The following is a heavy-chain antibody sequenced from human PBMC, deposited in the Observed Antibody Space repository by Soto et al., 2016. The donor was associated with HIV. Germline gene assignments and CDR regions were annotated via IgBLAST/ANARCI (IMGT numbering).Heavy chain of an antibody. CDR1: GYTFTSYG. J-gene: IGHJ4*02. Sequence: QVQLVQSGAEVKKPGTSVKVSCKASGYTFTSYGISWVRQAPGQGLEWMGWISGYNGNTNYAQKFQDRVTMTTDISTSTAYMELRSLRSDDTAVYYCAKVNYYDSSGDYWGQGTLVTVSS. CDR3: AKVNYYDSSGDY. V-gene: IGHV1-18*01. D-gene: IGHD3-22*01. CDR2: ISGYNGNT.